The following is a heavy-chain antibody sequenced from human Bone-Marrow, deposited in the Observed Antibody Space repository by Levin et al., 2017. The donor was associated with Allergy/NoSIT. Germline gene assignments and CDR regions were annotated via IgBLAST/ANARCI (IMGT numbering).Heavy chain of an antibody. D-gene: IGHD2-15*01. V-gene: IGHV5-51*01. CDR1: GYSFTSYW. J-gene: IGHJ4*02. Sequence: GESLKISCKGSGYSFTSYWIGWVRQMPGKGLEWMGIIYPGDSDTRYSPSFQGQVTISADKSISTAYLQWSSLKASDTAMYYCARQYCSGGSCYPVDYWGQGTLVTVSS. CDR2: IYPGDSDT. CDR3: ARQYCSGGSCYPVDY.